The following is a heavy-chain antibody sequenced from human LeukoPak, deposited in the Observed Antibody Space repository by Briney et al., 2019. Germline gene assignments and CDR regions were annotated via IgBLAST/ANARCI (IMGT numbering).Heavy chain of an antibody. D-gene: IGHD1-26*01. CDR3: VGSSHQRNWFDP. J-gene: IGHJ5*02. V-gene: IGHV1-46*01. CDR1: GYTFTSYG. Sequence: ASVKVSCKASGYTFTSYGISWVRQAPGQGLEWMGIVHSSGGVIKYAQEFQDRVTVTRDPSTSTIYMELSSLRSEDTAVYYCVGSSHQRNWFDPWGQGTLVIVSS. CDR2: VHSSGGVI.